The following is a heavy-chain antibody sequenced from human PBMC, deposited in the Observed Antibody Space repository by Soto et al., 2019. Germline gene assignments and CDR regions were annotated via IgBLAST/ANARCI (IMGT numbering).Heavy chain of an antibody. D-gene: IGHD2-15*01. CDR2: IIPILGIA. CDR1: GGTFSSYT. Sequence: WASVKVSCKASGGTFSSYTISWVRQAPGQGLEWMGRIIPILGIANYARKFQGRVTITADKSTSTAYMELSSLRSEDTAVYYCARDRCSGGSCYPLDYWGQGTLVTVSS. CDR3: ARDRCSGGSCYPLDY. V-gene: IGHV1-69*04. J-gene: IGHJ4*02.